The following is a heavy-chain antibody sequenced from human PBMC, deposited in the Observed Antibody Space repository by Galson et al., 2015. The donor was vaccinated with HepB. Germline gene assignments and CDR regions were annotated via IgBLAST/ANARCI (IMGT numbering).Heavy chain of an antibody. V-gene: IGHV1-46*01. J-gene: IGHJ4*02. CDR1: GYKFISYY. CDR3: ARGVLLWDGPDY. CDR2: INPSGGST. Sequence: SVKVSCKASGYKFISYYMHWVRQAPGQGLKWMGIINPSGGSTDYAPKFQGRVTLTRDTSTSTVFMELSSLRSDDTAVYFCARGVLLWDGPDYWGQGTVVTVSS. D-gene: IGHD3-10*01.